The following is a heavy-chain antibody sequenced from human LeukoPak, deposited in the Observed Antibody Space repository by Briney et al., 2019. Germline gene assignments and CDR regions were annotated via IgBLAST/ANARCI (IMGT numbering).Heavy chain of an antibody. Sequence: SETLSLTCTVSAGSVSSGSYYWSWIRQPPGKGLEWIAYIYTSGSTNYNPSLKSRVTISGDTSKNQFSLKLSSVTAADTAVYYCARGPHSGSYQFDYWGQGTLVTVSS. D-gene: IGHD1-26*01. J-gene: IGHJ4*02. CDR3: ARGPHSGSYQFDY. V-gene: IGHV4-61*01. CDR2: IYTSGST. CDR1: AGSVSSGSYY.